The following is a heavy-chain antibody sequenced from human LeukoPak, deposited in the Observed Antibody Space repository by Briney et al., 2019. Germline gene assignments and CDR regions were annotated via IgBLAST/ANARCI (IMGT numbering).Heavy chain of an antibody. J-gene: IGHJ4*02. V-gene: IGHV4-59*01. CDR3: ARGDYYGSGSSLLNDY. D-gene: IGHD3-10*01. CDR2: VYYSGAT. CDR1: GGSISNFF. Sequence: SETLSLTCTVSGGSISNFFWTWIRQPPGKGLECIGYVYYSGATNYNPSLRSRVTMSLDMSKNQFSLNLTSVTAADTALYYCARGDYYGSGSSLLNDYWGQGTLVTVSS.